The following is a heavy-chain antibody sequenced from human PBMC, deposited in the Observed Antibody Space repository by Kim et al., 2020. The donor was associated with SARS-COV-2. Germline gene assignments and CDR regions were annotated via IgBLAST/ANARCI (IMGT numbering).Heavy chain of an antibody. J-gene: IGHJ4*02. D-gene: IGHD3-22*01. Sequence: GGSLRLSCAASGFAFSSYAMSWVRQAPGKGLEWVSAISGSGGTTYYPDSVKGRFSISRDNSKNTLYMKMNSLRAEDTALYYCAKDQYSSSGSRYDYWGQGTLVTVSS. CDR1: GFAFSSYA. CDR2: ISGSGGTT. V-gene: IGHV3-23*01. CDR3: AKDQYSSSGSRYDY.